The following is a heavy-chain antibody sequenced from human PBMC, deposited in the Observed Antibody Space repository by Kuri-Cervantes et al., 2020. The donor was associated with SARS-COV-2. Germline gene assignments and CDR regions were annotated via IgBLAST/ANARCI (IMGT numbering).Heavy chain of an antibody. V-gene: IGHV3-30-3*01. D-gene: IGHD6-13*01. Sequence: GESLKSSGAASGFTLSRYAMHWVRQAPGKGLEWVAVISYDGSNKDYTAAGKGRFTISRDNSQNTLYLQMKSLRTEDTALYYCARDYSSSWYKTFGYWGQGTLVTVSS. J-gene: IGHJ4*02. CDR2: ISYDGSNK. CDR1: GFTLSRYA. CDR3: ARDYSSSWYKTFGY.